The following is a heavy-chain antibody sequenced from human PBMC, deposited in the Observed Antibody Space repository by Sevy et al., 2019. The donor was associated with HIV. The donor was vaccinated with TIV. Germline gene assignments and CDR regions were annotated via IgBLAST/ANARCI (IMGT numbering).Heavy chain of an antibody. J-gene: IGHJ6*02. D-gene: IGHD2-2*01. Sequence: GGSLRLSCSASGLTFSDYYMTWIRQAPGKGLECISYISNSGNTGYYGDSVKGRFTVSRDNAKKSLYLQLNSLRDEDTAVYYCARDNYCISGDGCYGYGLDVWGQGTTVTVSS. CDR2: ISNSGNTG. V-gene: IGHV3-11*01. CDR3: ARDNYCISGDGCYGYGLDV. CDR1: GLTFSDYY.